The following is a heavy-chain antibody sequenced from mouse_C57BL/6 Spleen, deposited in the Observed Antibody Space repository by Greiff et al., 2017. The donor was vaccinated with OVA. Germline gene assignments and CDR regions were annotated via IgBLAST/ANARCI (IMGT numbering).Heavy chain of an antibody. CDR1: GYTFTSYT. J-gene: IGHJ2*01. V-gene: IGHV1-4*01. D-gene: IGHD3-2*02. CDR2: INPSSGYT. CDR3: ARGDGSGYVDY. Sequence: VQLVESGAELARPGASVKMSCKASGYTFTSYTMHWVKQRPGQGLEWIGYINPSSGYTKYNQKFKDKATLTADKSSSTAYMQLSSLTSEDSAVYYCARGDGSGYVDYWGQGTTLTVSS.